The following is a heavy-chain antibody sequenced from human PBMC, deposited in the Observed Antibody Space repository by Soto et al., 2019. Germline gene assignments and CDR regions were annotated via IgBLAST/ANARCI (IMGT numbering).Heavy chain of an antibody. Sequence: QVQLLESGGGVVQPGRSLRLSCAASGLTFSSYAMYWVRQAPGKGLEWVAVISYDGSNKYYADSVKGRFTISRDNSKNTLYLQMNSLKTEDTAVYYCANEGYWGQGTLVTVSS. CDR3: ANEGY. CDR2: ISYDGSNK. V-gene: IGHV3-30-3*02. J-gene: IGHJ4*02. CDR1: GLTFSSYA.